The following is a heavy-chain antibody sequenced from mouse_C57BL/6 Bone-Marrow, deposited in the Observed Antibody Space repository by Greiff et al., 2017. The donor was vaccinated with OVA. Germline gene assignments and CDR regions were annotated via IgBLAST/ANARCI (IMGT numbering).Heavy chain of an antibody. CDR1: GFTFSSYA. CDR2: ISDGGSYT. Sequence: EVKLVESGGGLVKPGGSLKLSCAASGFTFSSYAMSWVRQTPEKRLEWVATISDGGSYTYYPANVTGRCTISRDNAKNKLYLQMNHLKSEDTAMYYCARSFYWYFDVWGTGTTVTVSS. CDR3: ARSFYWYFDV. J-gene: IGHJ1*03. V-gene: IGHV5-4*03.